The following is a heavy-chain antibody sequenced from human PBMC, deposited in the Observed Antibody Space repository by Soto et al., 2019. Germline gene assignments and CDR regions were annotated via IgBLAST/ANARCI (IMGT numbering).Heavy chain of an antibody. CDR3: VKVLARGVGVPRFYFDS. CDR2: INADGTST. V-gene: IGHV3-74*01. D-gene: IGHD2-2*01. Sequence: GGSLRXSCAASGFTFSNSWMHWVRLVQGEGLEWVSRINADGTSTSYADSVKGRFTISRDNAKNTLYLHVNSLRAEDTAVYYCVKVLARGVGVPRFYFDSWGQGALVTVSS. J-gene: IGHJ4*02. CDR1: GFTFSNSW.